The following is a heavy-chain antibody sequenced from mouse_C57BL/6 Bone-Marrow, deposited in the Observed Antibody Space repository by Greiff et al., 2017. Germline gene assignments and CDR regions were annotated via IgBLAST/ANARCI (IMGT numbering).Heavy chain of an antibody. CDR2: IWSGGST. D-gene: IGHD1-1*01. V-gene: IGHV2-2*01. J-gene: IGHJ1*03. Sequence: QVQLQQSGPGLVQPSQSLSITCTVSGFSLTSYGVHWVRQSPGKGLEWLGVIWSGGSTDYNAAFISRLSISKDNSKSQVFFKMNSLQADDTAIYYCARSGLPDYYGSSPLFDVWGTGTTVTVSS. CDR1: GFSLTSYG. CDR3: ARSGLPDYYGSSPLFDV.